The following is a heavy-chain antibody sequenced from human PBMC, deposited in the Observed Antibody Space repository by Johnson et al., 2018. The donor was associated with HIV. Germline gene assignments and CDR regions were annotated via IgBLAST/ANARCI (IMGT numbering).Heavy chain of an antibody. V-gene: IGHV3-73*01. J-gene: IGHJ3*02. CDR2: IRSKANSYAT. Sequence: VQLVESGGGLVQPGGSLKLSCAASGFTFSGSAMHWVRQASGKGLEWVGRIRSKANSYATAYAASVKGRVTISSDDSKNKLHLQMNSLRTEAPAVYSCARDLRFNRTVQGRVIISGAFDMWGQGTVVHVSS. CDR3: ARDLRFNRTVQGRVIISGAFDM. CDR1: GFTFSGSA. D-gene: IGHD3-10*01.